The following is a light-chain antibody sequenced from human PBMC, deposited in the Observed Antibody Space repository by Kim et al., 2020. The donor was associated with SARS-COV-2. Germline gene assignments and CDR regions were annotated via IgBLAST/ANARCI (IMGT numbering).Light chain of an antibody. CDR1: QTIRADY. V-gene: IGKV3-20*01. CDR2: GVS. J-gene: IGKJ1*01. Sequence: SPGERATLSCRASQTIRADYVAWYQQKPGQAPRLLIHGVSIRATGIPDRFSGSGSGTDFTLTISRLEPEDFAVYHCQQYVISPWTFGQGTKVEIK. CDR3: QQYVISPWT.